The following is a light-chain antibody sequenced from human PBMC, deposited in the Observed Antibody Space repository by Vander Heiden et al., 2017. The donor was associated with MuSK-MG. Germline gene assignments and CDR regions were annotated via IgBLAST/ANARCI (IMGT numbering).Light chain of an antibody. V-gene: IGLV2-8*01. J-gene: IGLJ2*01. Sequence: SALTQPPSASGPPGQSVTISCTGTSSDVGGYNYVSWYQQHPGKAPKLMLYEVTKRPSGVPDRFSGSKSGNTASLTVSGLQAEDEAEYYCNSYAGSNNVIFGGGTKLTVL. CDR3: NSYAGSNNVI. CDR1: SSDVGGYNY. CDR2: EVT.